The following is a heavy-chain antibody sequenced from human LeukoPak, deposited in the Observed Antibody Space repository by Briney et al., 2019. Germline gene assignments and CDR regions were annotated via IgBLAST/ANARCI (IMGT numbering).Heavy chain of an antibody. D-gene: IGHD3-22*01. CDR1: GFTFSIYW. J-gene: IGHJ5*02. Sequence: PGGSLRLSCAASGFTFSIYWMHWVRHAPRKGRVWVSRINSDGSSTSYADSVKGRFTITRDNAKNTLYLQMNSLRADDTAVYYCASNPEEYYYDSSGYYESWGQGTLVTVSA. CDR3: ASNPEEYYYDSSGYYES. CDR2: INSDGSST. V-gene: IGHV3-74*01.